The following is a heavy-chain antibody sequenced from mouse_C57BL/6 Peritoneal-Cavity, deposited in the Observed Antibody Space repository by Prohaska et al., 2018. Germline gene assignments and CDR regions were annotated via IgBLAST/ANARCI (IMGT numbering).Heavy chain of an antibody. CDR2: INPDSSTI. CDR3: ARTLPESFDY. Sequence: EVKLLQSGGGLVQLGGSLKLSCAASGLDFSRYWMSWVQRATGKGLEWIGEINPDSSTINYAPSLKDKFIISRDNAKNTLYLQMSKVRSEDTALYYCARTLPESFDYWGQGTTLTGSS. CDR1: GLDFSRYW. V-gene: IGHV4-1*01. J-gene: IGHJ2*01. D-gene: IGHD1-1*01.